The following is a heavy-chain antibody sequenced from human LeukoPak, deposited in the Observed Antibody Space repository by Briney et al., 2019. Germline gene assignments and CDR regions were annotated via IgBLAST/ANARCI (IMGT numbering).Heavy chain of an antibody. V-gene: IGHV4-30-2*01. Sequence: PSQTLSLTCAASGGSISSAGYSWSWIRQPPGKGLEWIGYIYQSGSTYYNPSLKSRVTISVDRSKNQFSLKLSSVTAADTAVYYCARIAEPLYYFDYWGQGTLVTVSS. J-gene: IGHJ4*02. CDR3: ARIAEPLYYFDY. CDR2: IYQSGST. D-gene: IGHD6-13*01. CDR1: GGSISSAGYS.